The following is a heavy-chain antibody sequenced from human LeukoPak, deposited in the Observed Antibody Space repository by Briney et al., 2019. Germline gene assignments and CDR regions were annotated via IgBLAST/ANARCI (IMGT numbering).Heavy chain of an antibody. D-gene: IGHD4-17*01. V-gene: IGHV1-18*01. CDR1: GYTFTSYG. J-gene: IGHJ4*02. CDR2: ISAYNGNT. Sequence: ASVKVSCKASGYTFTSYGISWVRQAPGQGLEWTGWISAYNGNTNYAQKLRGRVTMTTDTSKSTAYMELRSLRSDDTAVYYCARGTTSGESGDYWGQETLVTVSS. CDR3: ARGTTSGESGDY.